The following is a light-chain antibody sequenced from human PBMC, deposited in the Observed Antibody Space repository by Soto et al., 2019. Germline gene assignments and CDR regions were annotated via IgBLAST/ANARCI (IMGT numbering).Light chain of an antibody. J-gene: IGKJ3*01. CDR1: QSVSSSY. Sequence: EIVLTQSPGTLSLSPGERATLSCRASQSVSSSYLAWYQQQPGQAPRLLIYGASSRATGIPDRFSASGSGTDFTLTISRLEPEDFAVYYCQQYGRSPFTFGPGTKVDIK. V-gene: IGKV3-20*01. CDR2: GAS. CDR3: QQYGRSPFT.